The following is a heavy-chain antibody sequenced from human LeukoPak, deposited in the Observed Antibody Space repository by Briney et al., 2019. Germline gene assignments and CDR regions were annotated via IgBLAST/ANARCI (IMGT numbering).Heavy chain of an antibody. Sequence: ASVKVSCKASGYTFTSYDINWVRQATGQGLEWMGWMNPNNGNTGHAQKFQGRVAMTRNTPIGTVYMELSSLTSEDTAVYYCAREARDYYYMDVWGKGTTVTVSS. J-gene: IGHJ6*03. CDR3: AREARDYYYMDV. CDR2: MNPNNGNT. CDR1: GYTFTSYD. V-gene: IGHV1-8*01.